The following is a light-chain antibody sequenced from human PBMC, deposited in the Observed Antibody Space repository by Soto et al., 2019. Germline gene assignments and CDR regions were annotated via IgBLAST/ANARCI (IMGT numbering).Light chain of an antibody. J-gene: IGKJ1*01. CDR2: GTS. CDR3: QQCGSLPGT. CDR1: QSINGNY. V-gene: IGKV3-20*01. Sequence: EIVLTQSPGTLSLSPGDRATLSCRASQSINGNYLHWYQQKPGQAPRLLIFGTSSRATGIPDRFIGGGSGTDFTLTISRLEPEVFAVYYCQQCGSLPGTFGQGTKVESK.